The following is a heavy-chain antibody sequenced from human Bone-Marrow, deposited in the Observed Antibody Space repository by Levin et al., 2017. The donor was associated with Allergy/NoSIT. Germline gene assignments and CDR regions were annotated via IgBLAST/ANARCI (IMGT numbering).Heavy chain of an antibody. D-gene: IGHD3-16*01. V-gene: IGHV3-7*01. J-gene: IGHJ3*02. CDR2: IKYDGSDK. CDR1: GFTFSNYW. Sequence: GESLKISCVASGFTFSNYWLSWVRQAPGKGLEWVANIKYDGSDKYYLDSVKGRFTISRDNAENSVFLQMNGLRAVDTAVYYGARLGGTDVETLYYVPKAFDIWGQGTMVTVSS. CDR3: ARLGGTDVETLYYVPKAFDI.